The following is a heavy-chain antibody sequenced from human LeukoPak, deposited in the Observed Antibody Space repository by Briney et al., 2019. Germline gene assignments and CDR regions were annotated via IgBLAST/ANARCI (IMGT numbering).Heavy chain of an antibody. CDR3: ARDGGTVTHFDY. D-gene: IGHD4-17*01. CDR1: GGSISSSGYY. J-gene: IGHJ4*02. V-gene: IGHV4-31*03. CDR2: IYYNGNT. Sequence: SETLSLTCTVSGGSISSSGYYWSWIRQRPGKGLEWLGYIYYNGNTYYNPSLKSRIAISVDTSENQFSLRLTSVTAADTAVYYCARDGGTVTHFDYWGQGTLVTVSS.